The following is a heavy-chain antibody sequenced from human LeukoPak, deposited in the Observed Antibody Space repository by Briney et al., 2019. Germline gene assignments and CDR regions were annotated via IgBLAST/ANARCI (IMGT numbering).Heavy chain of an antibody. CDR1: GDSITSYY. J-gene: IGHJ4*02. CDR3: ARHSQATSNPLDY. V-gene: IGHV4-4*07. Sequence: PSETLSLTCAVSGDSITSYYWSWIRQPAGKGLEWIGRMYVSGSTNYNPSLKSRVTMSVGTSKNQFSLRLSSVTAADTAVYYCARHSQATSNPLDYWGQGTLVTVSS. CDR2: MYVSGST. D-gene: IGHD5-12*01.